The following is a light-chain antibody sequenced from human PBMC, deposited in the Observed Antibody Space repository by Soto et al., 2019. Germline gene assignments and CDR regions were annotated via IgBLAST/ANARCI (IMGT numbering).Light chain of an antibody. CDR1: QSVGTN. J-gene: IGKJ1*01. Sequence: EIVMTQSPATLSMSPGERATLFCRASQSVGTNVAWFQHKPGQPPRLLMYGASTWASGIPVRFSGSGSGTDFTLTISSLQSEDFAIYYCQQYNTWTWTFGQGTKVEV. CDR3: QQYNTWTWT. V-gene: IGKV3-15*01. CDR2: GAS.